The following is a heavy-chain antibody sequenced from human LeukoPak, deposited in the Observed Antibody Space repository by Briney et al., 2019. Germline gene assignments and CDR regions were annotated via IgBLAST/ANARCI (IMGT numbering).Heavy chain of an antibody. D-gene: IGHD6-13*01. J-gene: IGHJ6*04. CDR3: ARDVEDSSSWWARDYYYGMDV. CDR2: ISYDGSNK. Sequence: PGSSLRLSCAASGFTFSSYAMYWVRQAPGKGLKWVAVISYDGSNKYYADSVKGRFTISRDNSKNTLYLQMNSLRAEDTAVYYCARDVEDSSSWWARDYYYGMDVWGKGTTVTVSS. CDR1: GFTFSSYA. V-gene: IGHV3-30*04.